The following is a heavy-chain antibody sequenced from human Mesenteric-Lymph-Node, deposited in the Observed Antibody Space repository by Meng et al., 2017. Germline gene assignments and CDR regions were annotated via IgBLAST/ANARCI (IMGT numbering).Heavy chain of an antibody. CDR3: ARTNYGDYNWFDP. D-gene: IGHD4-17*01. J-gene: IGHJ5*02. CDR2: INHSGST. V-gene: IGHV4-34*01. CDR1: GGSFSGYY. Sequence: QVQLQQVGAGLLKPSEALSLPCAVYGGSFSGYYWSWIRQPPGKGLEWIGEINHSGSTNYNPSLKSRVTISVDTSKNQFSLKLSSVTAADTAVYFCARTNYGDYNWFDPWGQGTLVTVSS.